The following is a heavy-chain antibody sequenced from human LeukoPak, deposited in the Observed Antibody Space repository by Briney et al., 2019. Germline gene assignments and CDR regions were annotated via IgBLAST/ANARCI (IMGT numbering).Heavy chain of an antibody. CDR3: ARGGPRIAAAGHFDY. CDR2: INPNSGGT. J-gene: IGHJ4*02. V-gene: IGHV1-2*02. CDR1: GYTFTGYY. D-gene: IGHD6-13*01. Sequence: ASVKVSCKASGYTFTGYYMHWVRQAPGQGLEWMGWINPNSGGTNYEQKFQGRVTMTRDTSISTAYMELSRLRSDDTAVYYCARGGPRIAAAGHFDYWGQGTLVTVSS.